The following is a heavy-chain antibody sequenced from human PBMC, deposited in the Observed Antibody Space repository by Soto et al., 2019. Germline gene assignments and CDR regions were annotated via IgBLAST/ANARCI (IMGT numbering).Heavy chain of an antibody. J-gene: IGHJ4*02. CDR2: LSGDNNTDT. Sequence: AGGSLRLSCVASGFTFGTSGMSWVRQAPGKGLEWISGLSGDNNTDTKYADSVKGRFTISRDNSKSTLYLQMHSLRFEDTALYYCTKDSGYDSTDWGLGTLVTVSS. CDR1: GFTFGTSG. V-gene: IGHV3-23*01. D-gene: IGHD3-9*01. CDR3: TKDSGYDSTD.